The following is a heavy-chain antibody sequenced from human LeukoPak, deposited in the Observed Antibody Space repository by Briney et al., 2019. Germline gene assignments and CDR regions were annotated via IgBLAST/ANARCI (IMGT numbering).Heavy chain of an antibody. Sequence: GGSRSLAWAASGFTFSSYEMNWVRQAPGKWLEWVSYISSSGSTIYYADSVKGRFTISRDNAKNSLYLQMNSLRAEDTAVYYCARALRLDYDILTGYPFDYWGQGTLVTVSS. V-gene: IGHV3-48*03. D-gene: IGHD3-9*01. CDR1: GFTFSSYE. CDR3: ARALRLDYDILTGYPFDY. J-gene: IGHJ4*02. CDR2: ISSSGSTI.